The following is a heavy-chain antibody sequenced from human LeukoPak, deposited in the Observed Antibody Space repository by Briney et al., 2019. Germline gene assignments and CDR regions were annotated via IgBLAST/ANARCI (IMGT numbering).Heavy chain of an antibody. D-gene: IGHD3-22*01. V-gene: IGHV3-7*01. Sequence: PGGSLRLSCAASGFTFSSYWMSWVRQAPGKGLERVANIKQDGSEKYYVDSVKGRFTISRDNSRNTLYLQMNSLRAEDTAVYYCARDLKRDYYYDSSGYVNWGQGTLVTVSS. CDR1: GFTFSSYW. J-gene: IGHJ4*02. CDR2: IKQDGSEK. CDR3: ARDLKRDYYYDSSGYVN.